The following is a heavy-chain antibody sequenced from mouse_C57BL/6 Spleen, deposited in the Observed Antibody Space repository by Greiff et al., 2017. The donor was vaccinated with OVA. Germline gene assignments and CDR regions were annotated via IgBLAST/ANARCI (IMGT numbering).Heavy chain of an antibody. CDR3: ARLGGNCPYWYFDG. D-gene: IGHD2-1*01. J-gene: IGHJ1*03. CDR1: GFTFTDYY. Sequence: DVKLVESGGGLVQPGGSLSLSCAASGFTFTDYYMSWVRQPPGKALEWLGFIRNKANGYTTEYSASVKGRFTISRDNSQSILYLQMNALRAEDRATYDCARLGGNCPYWYFDGWGTGTTVTVSS. V-gene: IGHV7-3*01. CDR2: IRNKANGYTT.